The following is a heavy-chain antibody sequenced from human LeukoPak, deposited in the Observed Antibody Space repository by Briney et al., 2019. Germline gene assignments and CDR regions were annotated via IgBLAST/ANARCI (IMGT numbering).Heavy chain of an antibody. CDR2: ISGSGGST. V-gene: IGHV3-23*01. D-gene: IGHD3-10*01. J-gene: IGHJ4*02. Sequence: PGGSLRLSCAASGFTFSSYAMSWVRQAPGKGLEWVSAISGSGGSTYYADSVKGRFTISRDNSKNTLYLQMNSLRAEDTAVYYCAKAQYILLWFGVLFDYWGQGTLVTVSS. CDR3: AKAQYILLWFGVLFDY. CDR1: GFTFSSYA.